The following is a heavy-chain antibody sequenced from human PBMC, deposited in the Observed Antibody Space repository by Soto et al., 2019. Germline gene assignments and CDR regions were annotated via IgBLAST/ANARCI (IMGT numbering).Heavy chain of an antibody. CDR2: IFYTGRT. V-gene: IGHV4-39*01. D-gene: IGHD3-22*01. Sequence: SETLSLTCTVSDGSISTSSYYWGWIRQSPGKGLEWIGTIFYTGRTYYDPSLESRVTLPVDTSKNQFSLHLTSVTAADTAVYYCTRHHPHHYDSSGYFDYWGQGNLVTVSS. CDR1: DGSISTSSYY. CDR3: TRHHPHHYDSSGYFDY. J-gene: IGHJ4*02.